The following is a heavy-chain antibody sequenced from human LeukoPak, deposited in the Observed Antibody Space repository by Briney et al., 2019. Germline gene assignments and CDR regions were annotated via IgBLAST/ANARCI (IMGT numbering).Heavy chain of an antibody. CDR3: ASSRDSHDCSGGRCSYYYHYLGMDV. D-gene: IGHD2-15*01. J-gene: IGHJ6*02. Sequence: PGGSLRLSCAASGFTFSGSWMYWVRQAPGKGLEWVSVIYSGTSTYYADSVQGRFTISRDNAKNTLYLQMDSLRAEDTAVYYCASSRDSHDCSGGRCSYYYHYLGMDVWGQGTTVIVSS. CDR2: IYSGTST. CDR1: GFTFSGSW. V-gene: IGHV3-53*01.